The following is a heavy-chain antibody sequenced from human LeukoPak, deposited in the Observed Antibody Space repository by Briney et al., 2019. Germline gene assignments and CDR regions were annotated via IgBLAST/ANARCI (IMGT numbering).Heavy chain of an antibody. CDR1: GFTFSSYS. D-gene: IGHD2-15*01. V-gene: IGHV3-21*04. J-gene: IGHJ5*02. CDR2: ISSSSSYI. Sequence: GGSLRLSCAASGFTFSSYSMNWVRQAPGKGLEWVSSISSSSSYIYYADSVKGRFTISRDNAKNSLYLQMNSLRAEDTAVYYCARELGYCSGGSCLNWFDPWGQGTLVTVSS. CDR3: ARELGYCSGGSCLNWFDP.